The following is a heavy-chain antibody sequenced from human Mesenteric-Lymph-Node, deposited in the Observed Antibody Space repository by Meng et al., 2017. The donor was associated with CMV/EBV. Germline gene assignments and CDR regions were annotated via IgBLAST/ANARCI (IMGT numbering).Heavy chain of an antibody. CDR2: ISDDGSQQ. J-gene: IGHJ5*02. CDR3: ARTDGYPNWFDI. Sequence: GESLKISCLASGVSFSSRWMSWVRQTPVKGLEWVATISDDGSQQFYVNSVKGRFTISRDNTKNFLYLQMNSVKVDDLGLYFCARTDGYPNWFDIWGQGTPVTVSS. D-gene: IGHD2-2*03. CDR1: GVSFSSRW. V-gene: IGHV3-7*01.